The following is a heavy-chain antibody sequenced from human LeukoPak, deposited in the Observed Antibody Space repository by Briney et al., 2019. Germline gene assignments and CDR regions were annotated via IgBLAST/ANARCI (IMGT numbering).Heavy chain of an antibody. V-gene: IGHV3-30*04. Sequence: GGSLRLSCAASGFTFSSYAMHWVRQAPGKGLEWVAVISYDGSNKYYADSVKGRFIISRDNSKNTLYLQMNSLRAEDTAVYYCAKVSGGGLYYDGMDVWGQGTTVTVSS. D-gene: IGHD1-14*01. CDR2: ISYDGSNK. CDR1: GFTFSSYA. J-gene: IGHJ6*02. CDR3: AKVSGGGLYYDGMDV.